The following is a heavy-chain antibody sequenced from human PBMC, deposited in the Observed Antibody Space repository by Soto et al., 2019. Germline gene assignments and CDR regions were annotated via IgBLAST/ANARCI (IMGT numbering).Heavy chain of an antibody. D-gene: IGHD5-12*01. V-gene: IGHV3-23*01. Sequence: GGSLSLSCASSGFSFSSYAMSLVRPAQGQGLEWVSGISGSGGSTYYAESVKGRFTITRDNSTSTVYIEMSSLRADDTAVYYCAKGGGTNCRGCHDNWGQGMLVTVSS. CDR2: ISGSGGST. CDR1: GFSFSSYA. CDR3: AKGGGTNCRGCHDN. J-gene: IGHJ4*02.